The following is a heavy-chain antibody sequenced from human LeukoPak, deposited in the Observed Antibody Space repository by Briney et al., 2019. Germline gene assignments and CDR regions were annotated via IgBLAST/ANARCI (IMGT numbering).Heavy chain of an antibody. CDR1: RFTFSSYE. D-gene: IGHD2-8*01. V-gene: IGHV3-48*03. CDR2: ISGSGIK. J-gene: IGHJ3*02. CDR3: AREDTGVAFDI. Sequence: GGSLRLSCAASRFTFSSYEMNWVRQAPGKGLEWVSYISGSGIKHYADSVEGRFTISRDNAKNSLYLQMNSLRVEDTAVYYCAREDTGVAFDIWGQGTTVTV.